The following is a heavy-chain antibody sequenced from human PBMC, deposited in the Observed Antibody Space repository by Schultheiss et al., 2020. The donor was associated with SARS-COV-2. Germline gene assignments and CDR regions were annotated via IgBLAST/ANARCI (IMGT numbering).Heavy chain of an antibody. Sequence: GGSLRLSCTASGFNIGHYAMSWVRQAPGKGLEWVSAISGSGGSTYYADSVKGRFTISRDNSKNTLYLQMNSLRAEDTAVYYCAKGHGYSYDPFDYWGQGTLVTVSS. CDR1: GFNIGHYA. CDR3: AKGHGYSYDPFDY. D-gene: IGHD5-18*01. V-gene: IGHV3-23*01. CDR2: ISGSGGST. J-gene: IGHJ4*02.